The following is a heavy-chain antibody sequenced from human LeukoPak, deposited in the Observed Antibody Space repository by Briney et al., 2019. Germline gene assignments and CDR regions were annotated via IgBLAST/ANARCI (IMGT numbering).Heavy chain of an antibody. D-gene: IGHD4-17*01. CDR2: IIPILGIA. V-gene: IGHV1-69*02. Sequence: EASVKVSCKASGGTFSSYTISWVRQAPGQGLEWMGRIIPILGIANYAQKFQGRVTITADKSTSTAYMELSSLRSEDTAVYYCARVKRDYGDYEVDHWGQGTLVTVSS. J-gene: IGHJ5*02. CDR3: ARVKRDYGDYEVDH. CDR1: GGTFSSYT.